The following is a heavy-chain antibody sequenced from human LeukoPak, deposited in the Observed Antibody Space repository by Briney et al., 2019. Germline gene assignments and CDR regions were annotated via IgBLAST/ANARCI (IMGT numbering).Heavy chain of an antibody. CDR1: GLSVSSNF. Sequence: GGSLRLSCAATGLSVSSNFMSWVRQAPGKGLEWVSVIYSGGSTYYADSVKGRFTISRDNSKNTLYLQMNSLRAEDTAVYYCARERGEVKGWAFDIWGQGTMVTVSS. V-gene: IGHV3-66*01. D-gene: IGHD3-10*01. CDR2: IYSGGST. J-gene: IGHJ3*02. CDR3: ARERGEVKGWAFDI.